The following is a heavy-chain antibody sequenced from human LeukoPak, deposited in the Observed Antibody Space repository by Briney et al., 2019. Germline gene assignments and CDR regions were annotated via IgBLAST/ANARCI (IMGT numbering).Heavy chain of an antibody. CDR3: AREAYNWNSSYYYYYMDV. CDR1: GFTVSSNY. J-gene: IGHJ6*03. D-gene: IGHD1-7*01. Sequence: GSLRLSCAASGFTVSSNYMSWVRQAPGKGLEWVSVIYSGGSTYYADSVKGRFTISRDNSKNTLYLQMNSLRAEDTAVYYCAREAYNWNSSYYYYYMDVWGKGTTVTVSS. CDR2: IYSGGST. V-gene: IGHV3-53*01.